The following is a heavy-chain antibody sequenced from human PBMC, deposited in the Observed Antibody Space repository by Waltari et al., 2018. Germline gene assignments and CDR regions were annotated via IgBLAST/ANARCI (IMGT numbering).Heavy chain of an antibody. Sequence: EVQVLESGGGLVQPGGSLRLTCAASGFIFNNYAINWVRQAPGKGLALGSGIKGYGDKTYYADSGKGRVTLSRDNSRNTLSLQMNSLRAEDTAVYYCASLIVVVPAANSHWGQGTLVTVSS. CDR2: IKGYGDKT. CDR3: ASLIVVVPAANSH. CDR1: GFIFNNYA. D-gene: IGHD2-2*01. V-gene: IGHV3-23*01. J-gene: IGHJ4*02.